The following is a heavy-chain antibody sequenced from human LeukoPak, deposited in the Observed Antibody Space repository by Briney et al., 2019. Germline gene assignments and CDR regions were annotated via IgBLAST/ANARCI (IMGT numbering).Heavy chain of an antibody. J-gene: IGHJ4*02. CDR1: GYTFTSYD. CDR2: MNPNSGNT. V-gene: IGHV1-8*01. CDR3: ARGGGYYDRSAKYFIRPPEY. Sequence: ASVNVSFKASGYTFTSYDINWVRQATGQGREGMGWMNPNSGNTGYAQKFQGRVTMTRNTSISTAYMELSSLRSEDTAVYYCARGGGYYDRSAKYFIRPPEYWGQGTLVTVSS. D-gene: IGHD3-22*01.